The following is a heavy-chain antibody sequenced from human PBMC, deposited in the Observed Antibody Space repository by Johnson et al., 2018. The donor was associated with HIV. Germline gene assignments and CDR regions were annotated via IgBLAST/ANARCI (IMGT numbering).Heavy chain of an antibody. V-gene: IGHV3-30*03. D-gene: IGHD6-13*01. Sequence: QVQLVESGGGVVQPGRSLRLSCAASGFTFSSYGMHWVRQAPGKGLEWVAVISYDGSNKYYADSVKGRFTISRDNSMKTLYVQRNSLRAEDTAVYYCARPQVAAAGRVVGNVESGDDAFDIWGQGTMVTVSS. J-gene: IGHJ3*02. CDR3: ARPQVAAAGRVVGNVESGDDAFDI. CDR2: ISYDGSNK. CDR1: GFTFSSYG.